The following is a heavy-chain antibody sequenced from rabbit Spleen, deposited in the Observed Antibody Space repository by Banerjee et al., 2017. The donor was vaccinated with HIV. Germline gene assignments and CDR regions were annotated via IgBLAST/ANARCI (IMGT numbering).Heavy chain of an antibody. CDR3: VRGASSSGYYNL. CDR2: IDPVFGST. CDR1: GFDLNTYG. D-gene: IGHD1-1*01. J-gene: IGHJ4*01. V-gene: IGHV1S47*01. Sequence: QEQLVESGGGLVQPGGSLKLSCKASGFDLNTYGVSWVRQAPGKGLEWIAYIDPVFGSTYYATWVNGRFTISSHNAQNTLYLQLNSLTVADSATYFCVRGASSSGYYNLWGQGTLVTVS.